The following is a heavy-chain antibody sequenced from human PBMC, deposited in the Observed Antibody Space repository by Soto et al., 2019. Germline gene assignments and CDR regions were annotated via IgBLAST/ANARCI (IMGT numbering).Heavy chain of an antibody. CDR2: ISSSSSYI. Sequence: EVQLVESGGGLVKPGGSLRLSCAASGFTFSSYSMNWVRQAPGKGLEWVSSISSSSSYIYYADSVKGRFTISRDNAKNSLYLQMNSLRAEDTAVYYCARDRDRVLEWLSHQNYYYGMDVWGQGTTVTVSS. CDR3: ARDRDRVLEWLSHQNYYYGMDV. J-gene: IGHJ6*02. D-gene: IGHD3-3*01. CDR1: GFTFSSYS. V-gene: IGHV3-21*01.